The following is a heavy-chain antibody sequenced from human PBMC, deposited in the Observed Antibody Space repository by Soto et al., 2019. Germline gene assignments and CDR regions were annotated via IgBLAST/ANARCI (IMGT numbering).Heavy chain of an antibody. D-gene: IGHD5-18*01. CDR3: TTVDTAMLDAFDI. CDR1: GFTFSNAW. Sequence: NPGGSLRLSCAASGFTFSNAWMSWVRQAPGKGLEWVGRIKSKTDGGTTDYAAPVKGRFTISRDDSKNTLYLQMNSLKTEDTAVYYCTTVDTAMLDAFDIWGQGTMVTVSS. J-gene: IGHJ3*02. CDR2: IKSKTDGGTT. V-gene: IGHV3-15*01.